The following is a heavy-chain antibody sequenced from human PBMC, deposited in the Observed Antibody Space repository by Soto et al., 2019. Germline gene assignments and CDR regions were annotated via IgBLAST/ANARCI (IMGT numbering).Heavy chain of an antibody. Sequence: ASVKVSCKASGYTFTSYAMHWLRQAPGQRLEWMGWINAGNGNTKYSQKFQGRVTITRDTSASTAYMELSSLRSEDTAVYYCATAGYSSGAIDYWGQGTLVTVSS. V-gene: IGHV1-3*01. CDR2: INAGNGNT. CDR3: ATAGYSSGAIDY. D-gene: IGHD6-19*01. CDR1: GYTFTSYA. J-gene: IGHJ4*02.